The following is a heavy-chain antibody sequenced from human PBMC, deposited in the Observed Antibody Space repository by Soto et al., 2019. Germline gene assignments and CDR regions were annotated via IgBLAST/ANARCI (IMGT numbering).Heavy chain of an antibody. CDR2: IYYSGST. CDR3: ARDDPATYYYDSSGHFDY. J-gene: IGHJ4*02. CDR1: GGSISSGDYY. V-gene: IGHV4-30-4*01. D-gene: IGHD3-22*01. Sequence: PSETLSLTCTVSGGSISSGDYYWSWIRQPPGKGLEWIGYIYYSGSTYYNPSLKSRVTISVDTSKNQFSLKLSSVTAADTAVYYCARDDPATYYYDSSGHFDYWGQGTLVTVSS.